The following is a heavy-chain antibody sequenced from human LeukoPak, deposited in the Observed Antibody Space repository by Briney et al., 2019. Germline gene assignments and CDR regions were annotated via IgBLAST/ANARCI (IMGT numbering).Heavy chain of an antibody. J-gene: IGHJ5*02. Sequence: GGSLRLSCAASGFTFSSYWMSWVRQAPGKGLEWVANIKQDGSEKYYVDSVKGRFTISRDNAKNSLYLQMNSLRAEDTAVYYCAREGVVVVPAAQWFDPWGQGTLVTVSS. D-gene: IGHD2-2*01. CDR3: AREGVVVVPAAQWFDP. V-gene: IGHV3-7*01. CDR2: IKQDGSEK. CDR1: GFTFSSYW.